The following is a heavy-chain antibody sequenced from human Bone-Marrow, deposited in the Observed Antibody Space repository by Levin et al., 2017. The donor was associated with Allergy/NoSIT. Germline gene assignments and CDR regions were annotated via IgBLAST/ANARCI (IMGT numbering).Heavy chain of an antibody. J-gene: IGHJ4*02. CDR2: IYYSGST. D-gene: IGHD3-22*01. Sequence: TLSLTCTVSGGSISSYYWSWIRQPPGKGLEWIGYIYYSGSTNYNPSLKSRVTISVDTSKNQFSLKLSSVTAADTAVYYCARAPPYYYDSSGYELNYYFDYWGQGTLVTVSS. CDR3: ARAPPYYYDSSGYELNYYFDY. V-gene: IGHV4-59*01. CDR1: GGSISSYY.